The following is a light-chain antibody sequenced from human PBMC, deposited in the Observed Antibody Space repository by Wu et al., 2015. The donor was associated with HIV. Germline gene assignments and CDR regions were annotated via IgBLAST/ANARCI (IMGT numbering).Light chain of an antibody. CDR2: GGA. V-gene: IGKV3-15*01. J-gene: IGKJ2*01. CDR3: QQYHDWPYT. Sequence: EIKMTQSPVTLSVSPGERVTLSCGASQSVSSNLAWYHQKPGQAPRLLIYGGATRATGIPARFSGSGSGTEFTLTISSMQSEDFSIYYCQQYHDWPYTFGQGTKLEI. CDR1: QSVSSN.